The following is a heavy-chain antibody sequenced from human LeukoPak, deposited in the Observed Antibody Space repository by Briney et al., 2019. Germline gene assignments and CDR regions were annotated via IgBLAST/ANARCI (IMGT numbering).Heavy chain of an antibody. D-gene: IGHD3-3*01. CDR1: GFTFSSYA. CDR3: AKDLGFLEWSHYYYGMDV. V-gene: IGHV3-23*01. Sequence: GGSLRLSCAASGFTFSSYAMSWVRQAPGKGLEWVSAISGSGGSTYYADSVKGRFTISRDNSKNTLYLQMNSLRAEDTAVYYCAKDLGFLEWSHYYYGMDVWGQGTTVTVSS. CDR2: ISGSGGST. J-gene: IGHJ6*02.